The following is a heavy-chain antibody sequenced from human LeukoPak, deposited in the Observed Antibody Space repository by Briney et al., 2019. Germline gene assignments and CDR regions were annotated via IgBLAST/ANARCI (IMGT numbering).Heavy chain of an antibody. CDR2: ISWDGGST. V-gene: IGHV3-43*01. D-gene: IGHD6-13*01. CDR1: GFTFDDYT. Sequence: GGSLRLSCAASGFTFDDYTMHWVRQAPGKGLEWVSLISWDGGSTYYADSVKGRFTISRDNSKNSLYLQMNSLRTEDTALYYCAKDRSSWGLGMDVWGQGTTVTVSS. CDR3: AKDRSSWGLGMDV. J-gene: IGHJ6*02.